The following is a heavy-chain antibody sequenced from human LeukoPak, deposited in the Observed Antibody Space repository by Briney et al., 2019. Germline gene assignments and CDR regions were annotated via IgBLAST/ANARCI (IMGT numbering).Heavy chain of an antibody. CDR3: ARDLTRFDY. CDR1: GFTFNNYG. J-gene: IGHJ4*02. CDR2: ISGSSNYI. D-gene: IGHD2-15*01. Sequence: GGSLRLSCAASGFTFNNYGMNWVRQAPGKGLEWVSSISGSSNYIYYADSVKGRFTISRDNAKNSLYLQMNSLRAEDTAVYYCARDLTRFDYWGQGTLVTVSS. V-gene: IGHV3-21*01.